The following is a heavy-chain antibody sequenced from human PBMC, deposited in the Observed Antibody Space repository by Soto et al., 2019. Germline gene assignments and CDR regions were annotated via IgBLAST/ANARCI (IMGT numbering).Heavy chain of an antibody. CDR1: GFIFSNYA. J-gene: IGHJ5*02. D-gene: IGHD6-19*01. CDR2: MSGSGGSR. V-gene: IGHV3-23*01. Sequence: EVQLLEAGGGLVQPGGSLRLSCAASGFIFSNYAMNWVRQAPGKGLEWVSAMSGSGGSRFYADSVKGRFIISRDNSKNTLYLQMNSLRVEDTALYYCAKDLGIAVPGSGWFAPWGQGTLVTVSS. CDR3: AKDLGIAVPGSGWFAP.